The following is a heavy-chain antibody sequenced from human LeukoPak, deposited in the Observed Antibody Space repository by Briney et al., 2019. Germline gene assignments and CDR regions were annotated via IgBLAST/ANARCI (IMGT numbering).Heavy chain of an antibody. CDR2: INHSGST. D-gene: IGHD3-22*01. Sequence: PSETLSLTCAVYGGSFSGNYWGGIARPQGKGRKGLGEINHSGSTNYNPSLKSRVTISVDTSKNQFSLKLSSVTAADTAVYYCARGGVVVITAPFDYWGQGTLVTVSS. CDR1: GGSFSGNY. CDR3: ARGGVVVITAPFDY. V-gene: IGHV4-34*01. J-gene: IGHJ4*02.